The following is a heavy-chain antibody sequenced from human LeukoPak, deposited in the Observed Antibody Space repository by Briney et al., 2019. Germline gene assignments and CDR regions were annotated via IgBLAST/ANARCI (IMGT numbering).Heavy chain of an antibody. CDR2: VYCSGST. CDR1: GGSISTYY. D-gene: IGHD3-22*01. V-gene: IGHV4-59*01. Sequence: PSETLSLTCTVSGGSISTYYWSWIRQPPGKGLEWIGNVYCSGSTNYNPSLKSRVTISVDTSNNQFSLKLSSVTAADTAVYYCARGLFYDSSGYLAYWGQGTLVTVSS. J-gene: IGHJ4*02. CDR3: ARGLFYDSSGYLAY.